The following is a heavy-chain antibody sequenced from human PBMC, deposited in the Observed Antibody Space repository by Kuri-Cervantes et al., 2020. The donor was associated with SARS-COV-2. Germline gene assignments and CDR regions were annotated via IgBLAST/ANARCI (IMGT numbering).Heavy chain of an antibody. CDR3: ARSQVVRHLDWSSELSYRYYMDV. CDR2: VHSSGNT. V-gene: IGHV4-61*08. Sequence: SETLSLTCSVSRGSINSHGSITSNLWTWIRQPPGRGLEWIGDVHSSGNTNYNPSLESRVTISTDTSKNQFSLRLNSVTAADTAVYFCARSQVVRHLDWSSELSYRYYMDVRGKGTTVTVSS. CDR1: RGSINSHGSITSNL. D-gene: IGHD3-9*01. J-gene: IGHJ6*04.